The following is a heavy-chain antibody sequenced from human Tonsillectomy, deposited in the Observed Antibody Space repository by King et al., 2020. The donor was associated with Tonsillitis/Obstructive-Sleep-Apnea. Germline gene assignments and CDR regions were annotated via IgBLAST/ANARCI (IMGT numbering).Heavy chain of an antibody. CDR1: GFTFSSYD. CDR2: IGTAGDT. V-gene: IGHV3-13*04. J-gene: IGHJ6*03. CDR3: AKCPKGSYYYSYLDV. Sequence: VQLVESGGGLVQPGGSLRLSCAASGFTFSSYDMHWVRQATGKGLEWVSAIGTAGDTYYPGSVKGRFTISRENAKNSLYLQVNSLGAGDTAVYYCAKCPKGSYYYSYLDVWGKGTPVTVSS.